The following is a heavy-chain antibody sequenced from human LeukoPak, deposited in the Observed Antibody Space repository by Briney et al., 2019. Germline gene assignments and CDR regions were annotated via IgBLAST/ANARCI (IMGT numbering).Heavy chain of an antibody. J-gene: IGHJ4*02. CDR3: ATGPYSSSWYDY. Sequence: ASVKVSCKASGYTFTSYGISWVRQAPGQGLEWMGWISTYNGHTNYARKVQGRVTMTTDTSTSTAYMELRSLRSDDTAVYYCATGPYSSSWYDYWGQGTLVTVSS. CDR1: GYTFTSYG. V-gene: IGHV1-18*01. CDR2: ISTYNGHT. D-gene: IGHD6-13*01.